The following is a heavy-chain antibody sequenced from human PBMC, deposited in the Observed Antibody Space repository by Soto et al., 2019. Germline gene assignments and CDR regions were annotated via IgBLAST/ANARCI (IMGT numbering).Heavy chain of an antibody. J-gene: IGHJ6*02. V-gene: IGHV3-23*01. CDR3: AKGQTVVVAATLLGDYYYYGMDV. Sequence: GGSLRLSCAASGFTFSSYAMSWVRQAPGKGLEWVSAISGSGGSTYYADSVKGRFTISRDNSKNTLYLQMNSLRAEDTAVYYCAKGQTVVVAATLLGDYYYYGMDVWGQGTTVTVS. CDR1: GFTFSSYA. CDR2: ISGSGGST. D-gene: IGHD2-15*01.